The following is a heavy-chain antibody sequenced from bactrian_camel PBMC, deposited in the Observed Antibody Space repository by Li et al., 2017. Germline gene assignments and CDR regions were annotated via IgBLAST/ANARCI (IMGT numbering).Heavy chain of an antibody. CDR2: IHVGNPRT. D-gene: IGHD5*01. J-gene: IGHJ6*01. CDR3: AYEGAFGGTCGTGRRDFGY. Sequence: HVQLVESGGGSVQSGGSLTLACVVPTYRSKCVAWFRQAPGKEREGVAAIHVGNPRTYYTDIAKGRFTISQDNARDTVYLQMTNLKPEDTALYYCAYEGAFGGTCGTGRRDFGYWGQGTQVTVS. V-gene: IGHV3S1*01. CDR1: TYRSKC.